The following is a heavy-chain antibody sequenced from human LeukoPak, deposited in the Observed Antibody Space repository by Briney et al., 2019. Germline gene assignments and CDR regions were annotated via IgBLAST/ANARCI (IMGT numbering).Heavy chain of an antibody. CDR1: GFTFDDYA. D-gene: IGHD3-16*01. V-gene: IGHV3-20*01. J-gene: IGHJ6*03. CDR2: INWNGGSI. CDR3: ARVLREYYYYYMDV. Sequence: PGGSLRLSCTASGFTFDDYAMSWVRQAPGKGLEWVSGINWNGGSIGYADSVKGRFTISRDNAKNSLYLQMNSLRAEDTALYHCARVLREYYYYYMDVWGKGTTVTVSS.